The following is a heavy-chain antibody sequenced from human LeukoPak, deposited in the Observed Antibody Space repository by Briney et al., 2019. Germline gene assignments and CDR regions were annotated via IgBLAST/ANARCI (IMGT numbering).Heavy chain of an antibody. CDR2: ISSSSSYI. J-gene: IGHJ6*04. CDR1: GFTFSSYS. V-gene: IGHV3-21*01. CDR3: ALLRLDTYYYGMDV. Sequence: GGSLRLSCAASGFTFSSYSMNWVRQAPGKGLEWVSSISSSSSYIYYAGSVKGRFTISRDNAKNSLYLQMNSLRAEDTAVYYCALLRLDTYYYGMDVWGKGTTVTVSS. D-gene: IGHD2-15*01.